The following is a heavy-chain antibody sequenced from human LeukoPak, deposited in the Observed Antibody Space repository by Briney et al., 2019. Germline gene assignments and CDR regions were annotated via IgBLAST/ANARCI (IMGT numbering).Heavy chain of an antibody. Sequence: ASVKVSCKASGYTFTGYYMHWVRQAPGQGLEWMGWINPNSGGTNYAQKFQGWVTMTRDTSISTAYMELSRLRSDDTAVYYCARTRIAAAFNWFDPWGQGTLVTVSS. J-gene: IGHJ5*02. CDR3: ARTRIAAAFNWFDP. D-gene: IGHD6-13*01. CDR2: INPNSGGT. CDR1: GYTFTGYY. V-gene: IGHV1-2*04.